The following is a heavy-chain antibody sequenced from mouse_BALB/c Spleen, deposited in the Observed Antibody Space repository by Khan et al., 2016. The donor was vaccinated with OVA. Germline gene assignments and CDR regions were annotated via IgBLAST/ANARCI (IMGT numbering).Heavy chain of an antibody. D-gene: IGHD1-3*01. CDR3: ARGTSYWYFDA. CDR2: INTYTGEP. V-gene: IGHV9-1*02. J-gene: IGHJ1*01. CDR1: GYTFTNYR. Sequence: QIQLVQSGPELKKPGETVKISCKASGYTFTNYRMNWMKQAPEKGLKWMGWINTYTGEPTYGADFKGRFAFSLETSARTAYLQINDFKNEDMATYYCARGTSYWYFDAWGAGTTVTVSS.